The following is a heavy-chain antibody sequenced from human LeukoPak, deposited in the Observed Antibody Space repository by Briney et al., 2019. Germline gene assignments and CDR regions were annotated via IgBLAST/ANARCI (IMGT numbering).Heavy chain of an antibody. CDR2: ISSSSTI. V-gene: IGHV3-48*01. Sequence: GGSLRLSCAASGFTFSSYSMNWVRQAPGKGLEWVSYISSSSTIYYADSVKGRFTISRDNSKNTLYLQMNSLRAEDTAVYYCARRTYYDILTGYYKSGGWFDPWGQGTLVTVSS. CDR3: ARRTYYDILTGYYKSGGWFDP. CDR1: GFTFSSYS. J-gene: IGHJ5*02. D-gene: IGHD3-9*01.